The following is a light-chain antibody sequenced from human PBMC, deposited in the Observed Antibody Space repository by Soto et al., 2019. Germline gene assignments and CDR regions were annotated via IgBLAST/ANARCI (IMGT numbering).Light chain of an antibody. CDR2: GAS. CDR3: QQYNNWPRGT. V-gene: IGKV3-15*01. J-gene: IGKJ4*01. Sequence: EIVMTQSPATLSVSPGERATLSCRASRSVSNNLAWYQQKPGQAPRLLIYGASTRATGIPARFSGSGSGTEFTLNISSLQSEDFAVYYCQQYNNWPRGTFGGGTKVEIK. CDR1: RSVSNN.